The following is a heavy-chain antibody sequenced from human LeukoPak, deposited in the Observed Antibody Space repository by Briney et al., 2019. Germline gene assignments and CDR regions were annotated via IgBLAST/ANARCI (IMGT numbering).Heavy chain of an antibody. CDR3: ARDRGPAAWTDFDY. D-gene: IGHD2-2*01. CDR1: GYTFTSYG. J-gene: IGHJ4*02. Sequence: ASVKVSCKASGYTFTSYGISWVRQAPGQGLEWMGWISAYNGNTNYAQKLQGRVTMTTDTSTSTAYMELRGLRSDDTAVYYCARDRGPAAWTDFDYWGQGTLVTVSS. CDR2: ISAYNGNT. V-gene: IGHV1-18*01.